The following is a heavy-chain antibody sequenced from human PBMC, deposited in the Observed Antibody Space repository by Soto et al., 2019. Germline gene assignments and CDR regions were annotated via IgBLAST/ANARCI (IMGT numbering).Heavy chain of an antibody. Sequence: SVKVSCKASGYTFTSYAISWVRQAPGQGLEWMGGIIPIFGTANYAQKFQGRVTITADESTSTAYMELSSLRSEDTAAYYCARGSVVLVPAANNWFDPWGQGTLVTVSS. CDR1: GYTFTSYA. CDR3: ARGSVVLVPAANNWFDP. J-gene: IGHJ5*02. V-gene: IGHV1-69*13. D-gene: IGHD2-2*01. CDR2: IIPIFGTA.